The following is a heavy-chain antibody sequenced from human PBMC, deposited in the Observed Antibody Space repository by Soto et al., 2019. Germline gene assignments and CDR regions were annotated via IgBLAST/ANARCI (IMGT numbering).Heavy chain of an antibody. D-gene: IGHD3-22*01. CDR1: GGTFSSYA. J-gene: IGHJ4*02. V-gene: IGHV1-69*01. CDR3: AGEGVIRDYYDSSGYLNY. CDR2: IIPIFGTA. Sequence: QVQLVQSGAEVKKPGSSVKVSCTASGGTFSSYAISWVRQAPGQGLEWMGGIIPIFGTANYAQKFQGRVTITADESTSTAYMELSSLRSEDTAVYYCAGEGVIRDYYDSSGYLNYWGQGTLVTVSS.